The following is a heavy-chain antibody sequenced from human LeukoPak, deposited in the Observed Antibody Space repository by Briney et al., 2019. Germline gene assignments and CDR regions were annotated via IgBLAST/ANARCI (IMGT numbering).Heavy chain of an antibody. Sequence: SETLSLTCTVSGGSISGYYWSWIRQPAGKGLEWIGRIYTSGSTNYNPSLKSRVTMSVDTSKNQFSLKLSSVTAAGTAVYYCARDLPPASSGYYFDAFDIWGQGTMVTVSS. D-gene: IGHD3-22*01. V-gene: IGHV4-4*07. J-gene: IGHJ3*02. CDR3: ARDLPPASSGYYFDAFDI. CDR2: IYTSGST. CDR1: GGSISGYY.